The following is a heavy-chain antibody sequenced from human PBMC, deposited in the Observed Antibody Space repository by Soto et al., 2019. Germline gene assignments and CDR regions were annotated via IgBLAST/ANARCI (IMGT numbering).Heavy chain of an antibody. CDR3: ARVSSYCYGQGYGMDV. J-gene: IGHJ6*02. CDR2: ISSSSGYI. Sequence: EVQLVESGGGLVKPGGSLRLSCAASGFTFSTYSMNWVRQAPGKGLEWVSSISSSSGYIYYADSVKGRFTISRDDAKNSLSLQMNSLRAEDTAVYYCARVSSYCYGQGYGMDVWGQGTTVTVS. D-gene: IGHD5-18*01. V-gene: IGHV3-21*01. CDR1: GFTFSTYS.